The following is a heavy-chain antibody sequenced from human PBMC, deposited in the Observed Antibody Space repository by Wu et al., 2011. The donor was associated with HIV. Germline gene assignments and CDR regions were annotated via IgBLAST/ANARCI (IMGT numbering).Heavy chain of an antibody. CDR1: GGSISSYY. V-gene: IGHV4-59*01. CDR2: IYYSGST. CDR3: ARAYSSAQTNYYYGMDV. J-gene: IGHJ6*02. D-gene: IGHD3-22*01. Sequence: ETLSLTCTVSGGSISSYYWSWIRQPHGKGLEWIGYIYYSGSTNYNPSLKSRVTISVDTSKNQFSLKLSSVTAADTAVYYCARAYSSAQTNYYYGMDVWGQGTTVTVSS.